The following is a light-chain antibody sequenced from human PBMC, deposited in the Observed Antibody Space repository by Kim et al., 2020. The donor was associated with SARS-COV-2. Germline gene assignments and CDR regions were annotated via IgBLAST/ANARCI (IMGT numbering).Light chain of an antibody. J-gene: IGKJ1*01. CDR1: QSISSW. Sequence: ASVGDRVTITCRASQSISSWLAWYQQKPGKAPKLLIYDASSLESGVPSRFSGSGSGTEFTLTISSLQPDYFATYYCQQYNSYPWTFGRGTKVDIK. CDR3: QQYNSYPWT. V-gene: IGKV1-5*01. CDR2: DAS.